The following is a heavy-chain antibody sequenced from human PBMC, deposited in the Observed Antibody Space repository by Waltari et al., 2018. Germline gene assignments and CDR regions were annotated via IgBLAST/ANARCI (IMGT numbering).Heavy chain of an antibody. D-gene: IGHD6-19*01. V-gene: IGHV4-39*07. CDR2: LHYIGDT. Sequence: QLQLQESGPGLVKPSETLSLTCTASGDSISNNNYYWGWIRQPQGTGLEWIGSLHYIGDTYYSSSLKSRVIISVDTSNNQFSPRLTSVTAADTARYFCARNQRGWFDAFDIWGQGTAVTVSS. J-gene: IGHJ3*02. CDR1: GDSISNNNYY. CDR3: ARNQRGWFDAFDI.